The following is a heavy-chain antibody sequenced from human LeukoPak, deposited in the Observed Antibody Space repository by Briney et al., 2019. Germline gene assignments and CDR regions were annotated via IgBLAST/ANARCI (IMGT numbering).Heavy chain of an antibody. D-gene: IGHD2-2*01. CDR3: AGGQGRYCSSTSCSWYYFDY. CDR1: GYSFTSYW. J-gene: IGHJ4*02. Sequence: GESLKISCKGSGYSFTSYWIGWVRQMPGKGLEWMGIIYPGDSDTRYSPSFQGQVTISADKSISTAYLQWSSLKASDTAMYYCAGGQGRYCSSTSCSWYYFDYWGQGTLVTVSS. V-gene: IGHV5-51*01. CDR2: IYPGDSDT.